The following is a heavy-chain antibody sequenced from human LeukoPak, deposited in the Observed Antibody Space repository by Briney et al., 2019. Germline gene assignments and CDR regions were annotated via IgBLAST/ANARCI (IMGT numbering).Heavy chain of an antibody. D-gene: IGHD6-19*01. CDR1: GLNFDDSA. CDR3: AKPVAGVTNWFDP. V-gene: IGHV3-23*01. CDR2: ITSSGQST. J-gene: IGHJ5*02. Sequence: PGGSLRLSCVASGLNFDDSAMHWVRQAPGKGLEWVSAITSSGQSTFYADSVKGRFTISRDNSKNTLYLQMNSLRAEDTAVYFCAKPVAGVTNWFDPWGQGTLVTVSS.